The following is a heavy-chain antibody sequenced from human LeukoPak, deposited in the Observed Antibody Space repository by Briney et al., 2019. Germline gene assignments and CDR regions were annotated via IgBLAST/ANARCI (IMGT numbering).Heavy chain of an antibody. V-gene: IGHV3-20*04. CDR2: INWNGGST. CDR1: GFTFSSYG. Sequence: GGSLRLSCAASGFTFSSYGMHWVRQAPGKGLEWVSGINWNGGSTGYADSVKGRFTISRDNAKNSLYLQMNSLRAEDTALYYCARVGDSSGWDPFDYWGQGTLVTVSS. D-gene: IGHD6-19*01. J-gene: IGHJ4*02. CDR3: ARVGDSSGWDPFDY.